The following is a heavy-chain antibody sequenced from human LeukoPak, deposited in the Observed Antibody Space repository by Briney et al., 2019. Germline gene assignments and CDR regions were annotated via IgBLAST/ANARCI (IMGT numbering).Heavy chain of an antibody. J-gene: IGHJ3*02. D-gene: IGHD4-17*01. CDR1: GGSFSGYY. Sequence: SETLSLTCAVYGGSFSGYYWSWIRQPPGKGLEWIGEINHSGSTNYNPSLKSRVTISVDTSKNQFSLKLSSVTAADTAVYYCAGCGLYGDLDDAFDIWGQGTMVTVSS. CDR2: INHSGST. CDR3: AGCGLYGDLDDAFDI. V-gene: IGHV4-34*01.